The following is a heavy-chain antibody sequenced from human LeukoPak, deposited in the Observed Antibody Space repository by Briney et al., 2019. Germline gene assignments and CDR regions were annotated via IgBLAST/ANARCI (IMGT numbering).Heavy chain of an antibody. CDR1: GYTFTSYG. J-gene: IGHJ4*02. D-gene: IGHD6-13*01. Sequence: ASMKVSCKASGYTFTSYGISWVRQAPGQGLEWMGWISAYNGNTNYAQKLQGRVTMTTDTSTSTAYMELRSLRSDDTAVYYCARDLSIAAAGSGLADYWGQGTLVTVSS. V-gene: IGHV1-18*01. CDR2: ISAYNGNT. CDR3: ARDLSIAAAGSGLADY.